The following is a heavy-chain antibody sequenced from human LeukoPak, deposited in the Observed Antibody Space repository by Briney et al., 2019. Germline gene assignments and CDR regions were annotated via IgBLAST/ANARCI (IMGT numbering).Heavy chain of an antibody. CDR2: IYSSGST. Sequence: PSETLSLTCTVSGGSISSYYWSWIRQPAGKGLEWIGRIYSSGSTNYNPALKSRVTMSVDTSKSQFSLKVRSVTAADTAVYYCAREGFSDFVMDVWGKGTTVTVSS. CDR3: AREGFSDFVMDV. D-gene: IGHD5/OR15-5a*01. CDR1: GGSISSYY. J-gene: IGHJ6*03. V-gene: IGHV4-4*07.